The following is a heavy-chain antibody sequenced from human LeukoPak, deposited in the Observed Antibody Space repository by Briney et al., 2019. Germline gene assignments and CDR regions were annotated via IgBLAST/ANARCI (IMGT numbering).Heavy chain of an antibody. CDR3: TRRYGGNPGSNWFDP. V-gene: IGHV3-73*01. D-gene: IGHD4-23*01. Sequence: GGSLRLSCAASGFTFSGSAMHWVRQASGKGLEWVGRIRSKANSYATAYAASVKGRFTISRDDSKNTAYLQMNSLKTEDMAVYYCTRRYGGNPGSNWFDPWGQGTLVTVSS. J-gene: IGHJ5*02. CDR1: GFTFSGSA. CDR2: IRSKANSYAT.